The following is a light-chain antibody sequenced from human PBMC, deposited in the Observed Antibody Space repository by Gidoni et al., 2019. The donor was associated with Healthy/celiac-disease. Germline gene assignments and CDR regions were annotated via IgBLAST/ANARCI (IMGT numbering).Light chain of an antibody. CDR2: DNN. Sequence: QSVLTQPPSVSAATGQKGTISCSGSSPNIGNNYVSWYQQLPGTAPKLLIYDNNKRPSGIPDRFSGSKSGTSATLGITGLQTGDEADYYCGTWDSSLSAVVFGGGTKLTVL. J-gene: IGLJ2*01. V-gene: IGLV1-51*01. CDR1: SPNIGNNY. CDR3: GTWDSSLSAVV.